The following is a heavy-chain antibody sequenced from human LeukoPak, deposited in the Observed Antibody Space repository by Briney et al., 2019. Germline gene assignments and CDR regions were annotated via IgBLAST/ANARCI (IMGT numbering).Heavy chain of an antibody. V-gene: IGHV1-18*01. CDR1: GYIFTTYS. J-gene: IGHJ3*02. Sequence: ASVKVSCKASGYIFTTYSINWVRQAPGQGLEWMGWISAYNTNINYAQKFQGRVTITTDTSTSTAYMELRSLRSDDTAVYYCARDAEIRKMRYSGYDRERSAFDIWGQGTMVTVSS. CDR3: ARDAEIRKMRYSGYDRERSAFDI. CDR2: ISAYNTNI. D-gene: IGHD5-12*01.